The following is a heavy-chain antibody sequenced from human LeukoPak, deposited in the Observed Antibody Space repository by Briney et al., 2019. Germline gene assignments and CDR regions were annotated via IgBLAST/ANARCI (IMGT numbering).Heavy chain of an antibody. D-gene: IGHD3-22*01. CDR1: GFTFSSYE. CDR2: ISSSGSTI. CDR3: AREGVTMIAFDY. Sequence: GGPLRLSCAASGFTFSSYETNWVRQAPGKGLEWVSYISSSGSTIYYADSVKGRFTISRDNAKNSLYLQMNSLRAEDTAVYYCAREGVTMIAFDYWGQGTLVTVSS. V-gene: IGHV3-48*03. J-gene: IGHJ4*02.